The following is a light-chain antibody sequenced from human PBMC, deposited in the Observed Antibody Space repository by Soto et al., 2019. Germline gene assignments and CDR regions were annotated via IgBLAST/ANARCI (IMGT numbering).Light chain of an antibody. Sequence: EVVLTQSPGTLSLSPGERATLSCRASQSVAANYLAWYQQKRGQAPRLLIYGASIRATGIPDRFSGSGSGTNFTLTISRREAEDFSVYYFHQYGAAPLTFGRGTKVDIK. CDR3: HQYGAAPLT. CDR1: QSVAANY. J-gene: IGKJ3*01. V-gene: IGKV3-20*01. CDR2: GAS.